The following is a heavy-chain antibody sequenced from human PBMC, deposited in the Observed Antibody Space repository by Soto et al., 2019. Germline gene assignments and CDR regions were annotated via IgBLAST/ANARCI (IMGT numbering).Heavy chain of an antibody. Sequence: QLQLQESGPGLVKPSETLSLTCTVSGGSIDRSNYYWDWIRQPPGKGLEWIGTTYYNGNAYYNPSLKSRVTMSLDTSKNQFSLKLISVTAADTAVYYCARHFVAVVIKGWGYWGQGTLVTVSS. V-gene: IGHV4-39*01. J-gene: IGHJ4*02. CDR3: ARHFVAVVIKGWGY. D-gene: IGHD3-22*01. CDR2: TYYNGNA. CDR1: GGSIDRSNYY.